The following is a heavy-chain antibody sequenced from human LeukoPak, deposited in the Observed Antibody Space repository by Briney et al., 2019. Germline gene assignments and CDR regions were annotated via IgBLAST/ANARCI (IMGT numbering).Heavy chain of an antibody. CDR1: GLTFSTYV. CDR3: ANSEFYVSGKYAGLDN. CDR2: INGGGDGT. D-gene: IGHD3-10*01. V-gene: IGHV3-23*01. Sequence: GGSLRLSCAAPGLTFSTYVMNWVRQAPGRRLEWVSTINGGGDGTYYADSVRGRITVSRDNSRNTLYLQMNFLGVEDTAVYYCANSEFYVSGKYAGLDNWGQGTLVTVSS. J-gene: IGHJ4*02.